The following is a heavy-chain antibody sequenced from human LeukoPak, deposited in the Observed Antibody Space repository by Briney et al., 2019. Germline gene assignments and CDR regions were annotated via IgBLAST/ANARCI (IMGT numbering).Heavy chain of an antibody. CDR3: ARDLLGYCSSTSCWGGLDY. D-gene: IGHD2-2*01. V-gene: IGHV3-21*01. CDR2: ISSGGTYI. CDR1: GFTFSSYT. J-gene: IGHJ4*02. Sequence: GESLRLSCLGSGFTFSSYTMNWVRQAPGKGLECVSFISSGGTYIYYADSVKGRFTISRDNAKNSLYLQMNSLRAEDTAVYYCARDLLGYCSSTSCWGGLDYWGQGTLVTVSS.